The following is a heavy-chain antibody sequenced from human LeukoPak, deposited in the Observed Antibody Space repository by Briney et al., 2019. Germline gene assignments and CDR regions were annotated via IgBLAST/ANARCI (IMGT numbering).Heavy chain of an antibody. CDR1: GFTFSDYY. V-gene: IGHV3-11*01. J-gene: IGHJ4*02. Sequence: GGSLRLSCVASGFTFSDYYMGWIRQAPGKGLEWVSYISSSGSTIYYADSVKGRFTISRDNAKNSLYLQMNSLGAEDTAVYYCARGLHCSSTSCYTGSSWPLDYWGQGTLVTVSS. CDR2: ISSSGSTI. CDR3: ARGLHCSSTSCYTGSSWPLDY. D-gene: IGHD2-2*02.